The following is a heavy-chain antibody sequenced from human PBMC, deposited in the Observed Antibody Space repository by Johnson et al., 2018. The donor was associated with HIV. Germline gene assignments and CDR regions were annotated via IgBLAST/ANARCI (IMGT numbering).Heavy chain of an antibody. V-gene: IGHV3-30-3*01. J-gene: IGHJ3*02. D-gene: IGHD1-26*01. CDR3: ARDYREANAFDI. Sequence: QVQLVESGGGVVQPGRSLRLSCAASGFTFSSYAMHWVRQAPGKGMEWVAVISYDGSNKYYADSVKGRFTISRDNSKNTLYLQMNSLRAEDTAVYYRARDYREANAFDIWGQGTMVTVSS. CDR1: GFTFSSYA. CDR2: ISYDGSNK.